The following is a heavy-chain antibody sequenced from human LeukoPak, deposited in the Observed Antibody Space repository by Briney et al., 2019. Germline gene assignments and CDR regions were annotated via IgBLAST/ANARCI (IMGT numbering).Heavy chain of an antibody. CDR3: ARDKKVGYGDYGY. CDR2: ISVYSGNT. CDR1: GYTFISYG. J-gene: IGHJ4*02. Sequence: ASVKVSCKASGYTFISYGISWVRQTPGQGLEWMGWISVYSGNTNYAQKLQGRVTVTTDTSTSTAYMELRSLRSDDTAVYYCARDKKVGYGDYGYWGQGTLVTVSS. V-gene: IGHV1-18*01. D-gene: IGHD4-17*01.